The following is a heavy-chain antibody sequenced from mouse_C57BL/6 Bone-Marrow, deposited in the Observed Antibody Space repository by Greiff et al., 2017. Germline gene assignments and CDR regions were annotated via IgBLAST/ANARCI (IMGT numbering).Heavy chain of an antibody. J-gene: IGHJ2*01. Sequence: QVQLQQPGAELVMPGASVKLSCKASGYTFTSYWMHWVKQRPGQGLEWIGEIDPSDSYTNYNQKFKGKSTLTVDKSSSTAYMQLSSLTSEDSAVYYCAYGSGYDYFDYWGQGTTLTVSS. V-gene: IGHV1-69*01. D-gene: IGHD1-1*01. CDR1: GYTFTSYW. CDR3: AYGSGYDYFDY. CDR2: IDPSDSYT.